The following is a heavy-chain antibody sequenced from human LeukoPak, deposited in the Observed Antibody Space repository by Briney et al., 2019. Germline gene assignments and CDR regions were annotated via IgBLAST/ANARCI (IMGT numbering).Heavy chain of an antibody. V-gene: IGHV1-18*01. CDR3: ARERRDGYNLRYYFDN. CDR1: GYTFTSYG. D-gene: IGHD5-24*01. J-gene: IGHJ4*02. Sequence: ASVKVSCKASGYTFTSYGISWVRQAPGQGLEWMGWISTYNGNTNYAQKLQGRVTMTTDTSTSTAYTELRSLRSDDTAVYYCARERRDGYNLRYYFDNWGQGTLVTVSS. CDR2: ISTYNGNT.